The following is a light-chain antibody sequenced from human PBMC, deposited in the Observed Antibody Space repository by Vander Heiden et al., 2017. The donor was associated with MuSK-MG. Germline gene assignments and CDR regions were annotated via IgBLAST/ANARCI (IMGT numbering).Light chain of an antibody. CDR3: QQRSNWPPIT. CDR2: DAS. Sequence: EIVLTQSPATLSLSPGERATLSCRASQSVSSYLAWYQQKPGQAPRLLIYDASNRATGIPARFSGSGYGKDFTLTISSREPEDFAVYYCQQRSNWPPITFGQGTLMEIK. CDR1: QSVSSY. V-gene: IGKV3-11*01. J-gene: IGKJ5*01.